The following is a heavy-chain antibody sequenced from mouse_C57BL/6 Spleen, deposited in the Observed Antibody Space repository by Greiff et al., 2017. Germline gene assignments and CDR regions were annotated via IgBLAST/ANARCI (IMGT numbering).Heavy chain of an antibody. V-gene: IGHV1-26*01. CDR1: GYTFTDYY. CDR3: ANYDYDYFDY. J-gene: IGHJ2*01. D-gene: IGHD2-4*01. Sequence: EVQLQQSGPELVKPGASVKISCKASGYTFTDYYMNWVKQSHGKSLEWIGDINPNNGGTSYNQKFKGKATLTVDKSSSTAYMELRSLTSEDSAVYYCANYDYDYFDYWGQGTTLTVSS. CDR2: INPNNGGT.